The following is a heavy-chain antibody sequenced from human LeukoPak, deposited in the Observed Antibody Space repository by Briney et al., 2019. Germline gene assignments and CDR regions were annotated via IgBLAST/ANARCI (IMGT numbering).Heavy chain of an antibody. CDR3: ARGRNGNYYDSSGYYPY. Sequence: GGSLRLSCAASGFTFSSYDMHWVRQATGKGLEWVSAIGTLGDTSYPGSVKGRFTISRENAKNSLYLEMNNLRAGDTAVYYCARGRNGNYYDSSGYYPYWGQGTLVTVSS. CDR2: IGTLGDT. V-gene: IGHV3-13*01. J-gene: IGHJ4*02. CDR1: GFTFSSYD. D-gene: IGHD3-22*01.